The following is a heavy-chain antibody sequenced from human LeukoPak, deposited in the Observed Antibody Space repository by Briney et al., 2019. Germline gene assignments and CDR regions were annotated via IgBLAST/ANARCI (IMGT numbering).Heavy chain of an antibody. CDR3: ARGYCSSTSCYSYYGMDV. D-gene: IGHD2-2*01. V-gene: IGHV4-34*01. Sequence: PSETLSLTCAVYGGPISGYYWSWIRQPPGKGLEWIGEINHSGSTNYNPSLKSRVTISVDTSKNQFSLKLSSVTAADTAVYYCARGYCSSTSCYSYYGMDVWGQGTTVTVSS. J-gene: IGHJ6*02. CDR1: GGPISGYY. CDR2: INHSGST.